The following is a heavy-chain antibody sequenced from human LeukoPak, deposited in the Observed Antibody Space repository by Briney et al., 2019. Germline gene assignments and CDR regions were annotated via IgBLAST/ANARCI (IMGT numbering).Heavy chain of an antibody. Sequence: GGSLRLSCAASGFTFSSYAMSWVRQAPGKGLEWVSAISGSGGSTYYADSVKGRFTISRDNSKNTLYLQMNSLRAEDTAVYYCAKDAESITILEKDYYYYMDVWGKGTTVTVSS. CDR3: AKDAESITILEKDYYYYMDV. J-gene: IGHJ6*03. CDR1: GFTFSSYA. V-gene: IGHV3-23*01. CDR2: ISGSGGST. D-gene: IGHD3-3*01.